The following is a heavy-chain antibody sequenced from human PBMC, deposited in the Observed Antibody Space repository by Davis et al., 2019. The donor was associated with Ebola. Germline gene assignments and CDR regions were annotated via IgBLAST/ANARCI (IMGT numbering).Heavy chain of an antibody. CDR2: LRDDGDST. Sequence: GESLKISCAASGFTFSDYCMHCVRQAPGPGLESASPLRDDGDSTRYAESVKGRFIISRDNAKNRLYLDMNSLRGDETAVYYCARGFTTVTDYDYWGQETLVTGSS. CDR1: GFTFSDYC. CDR3: ARGFTTVTDYDY. V-gene: IGHV3-74*01. D-gene: IGHD4-17*01. J-gene: IGHJ4*02.